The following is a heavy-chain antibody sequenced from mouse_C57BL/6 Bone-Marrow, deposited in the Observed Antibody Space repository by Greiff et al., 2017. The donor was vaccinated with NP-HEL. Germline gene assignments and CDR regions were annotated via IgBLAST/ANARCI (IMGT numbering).Heavy chain of an antibody. Sequence: DVMLVESGGGLVKPGGSLKLSCAASGFTFSSFAMSWVRQTPEKRLEWVATISDGGSYTYYPDNVKGRFTISRDNAKNNLYLQMSHLKSEDTAMYYCAREFDGYPYYFDYWGQGTTLTVSS. V-gene: IGHV5-4*01. CDR1: GFTFSSFA. CDR2: ISDGGSYT. CDR3: AREFDGYPYYFDY. J-gene: IGHJ2*01. D-gene: IGHD2-3*01.